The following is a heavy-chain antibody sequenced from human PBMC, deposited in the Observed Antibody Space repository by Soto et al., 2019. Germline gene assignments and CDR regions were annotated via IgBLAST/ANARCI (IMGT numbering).Heavy chain of an antibody. D-gene: IGHD3-22*01. CDR1: GYTFTSYA. Sequence: QVQLVQSGAEVKKPGASVKVSCKASGYTFTSYAMHWVRQAPGQRLEWMGWINAGNGNTKYSQKFQGRVTITRDTSASTAYMELSSLRSEDTAVYYCARGGTSESGTPPDYYYDSSGNPAYVDYWGQGTLVTVSS. V-gene: IGHV1-3*01. J-gene: IGHJ4*02. CDR3: ARGGTSESGTPPDYYYDSSGNPAYVDY. CDR2: INAGNGNT.